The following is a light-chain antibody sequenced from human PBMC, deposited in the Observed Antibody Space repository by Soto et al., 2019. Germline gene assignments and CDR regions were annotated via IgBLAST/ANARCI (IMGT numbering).Light chain of an antibody. Sequence: DIQMTQSPFIVSASVGDRVTITCRASQTISNWLVWYQQKPGKAPKLLIYDASRLESWVPSRFSGSGSGTEFTLTISSLQPDDSSTYFCQQYHTYSGTFGQGTKVEIK. CDR3: QQYHTYSGT. CDR2: DAS. J-gene: IGKJ1*01. CDR1: QTISNW. V-gene: IGKV1-5*01.